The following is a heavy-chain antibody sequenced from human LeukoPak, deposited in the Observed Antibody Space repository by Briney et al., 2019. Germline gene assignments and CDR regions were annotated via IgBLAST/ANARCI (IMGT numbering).Heavy chain of an antibody. CDR1: GYTFTGYY. Sequence: ASVKVSCKASGYTFTGYYMHWVRQAPGQGLEWLGWINLNSGSTKYEQKFQGRVTLTRDTSISTAYMELSSLRSDDTAVYYCARGPIVSCSGDCSRFDYWGQGTLVTVSS. J-gene: IGHJ4*02. CDR2: INLNSGST. D-gene: IGHD2-21*02. V-gene: IGHV1-2*02. CDR3: ARGPIVSCSGDCSRFDY.